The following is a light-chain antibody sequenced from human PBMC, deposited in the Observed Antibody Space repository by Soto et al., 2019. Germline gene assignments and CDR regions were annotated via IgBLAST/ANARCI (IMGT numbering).Light chain of an antibody. V-gene: IGKV3-15*01. CDR3: QQYNSWLWT. CDR2: RAS. J-gene: IGKJ1*01. Sequence: EIVMTQSPATLSVSPGERATLSCRASQNIYSNVAWYQQRPGQAPRLLIYRASTRATGIPARFSGSGSGTEFTLTISSLQSEDFTVYYCQQYNSWLWTFGQGTKVDI. CDR1: QNIYSN.